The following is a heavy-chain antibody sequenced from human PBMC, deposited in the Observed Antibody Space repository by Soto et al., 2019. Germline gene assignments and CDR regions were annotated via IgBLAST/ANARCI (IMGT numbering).Heavy chain of an antibody. CDR2: INPSGGST. CDR1: GYTFTSYY. CDR3: ARVRRYYDILTGHYAFDY. D-gene: IGHD3-9*01. J-gene: IGHJ4*02. V-gene: IGHV1-46*01. Sequence: QVQLVQSGAEVKKPGASVKVSCKASGYTFTSYYMHWVRQAPGQGLEWMGIINPSGGSTSYAQKVQGRVTMTRDTSTSAVYMELSSLRSEDTAVYYWARVRRYYDILTGHYAFDYWGQGTLVTVSS.